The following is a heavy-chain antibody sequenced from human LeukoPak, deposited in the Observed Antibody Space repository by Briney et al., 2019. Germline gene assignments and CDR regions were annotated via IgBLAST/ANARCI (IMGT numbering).Heavy chain of an antibody. CDR1: GFTFSSYA. D-gene: IGHD4-17*01. V-gene: IGHV3-23*01. Sequence: GGSLRLSCAASGFTFSSYAMIWVRQAPGKGLEWVSAISGSGGSTYYADSVKGRFTISRDNSKNTLYLQMNSLRAEDTAVYYCATRKPGYGDSDYWGQGTLVTVSS. CDR3: ATRKPGYGDSDY. CDR2: ISGSGGST. J-gene: IGHJ4*02.